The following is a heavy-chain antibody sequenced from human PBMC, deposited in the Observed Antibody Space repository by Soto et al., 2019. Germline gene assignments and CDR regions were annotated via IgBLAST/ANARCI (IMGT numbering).Heavy chain of an antibody. V-gene: IGHV3-53*01. CDR3: AKYGAGSYGAYAFDI. D-gene: IGHD3-10*01. Sequence: PGGSLRLSCAASGLSVTDTYMSWVRQAPGKGLEWVSVVYIDGTTNYADSVKGRFTISRDNSRNTVYLQMNSLRAEGTAVYYCAKYGAGSYGAYAFDIWGHGTMVTVSS. J-gene: IGHJ3*02. CDR1: GLSVTDTY. CDR2: VYIDGTT.